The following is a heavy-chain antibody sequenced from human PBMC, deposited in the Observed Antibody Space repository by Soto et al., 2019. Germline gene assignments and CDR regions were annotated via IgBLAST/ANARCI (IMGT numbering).Heavy chain of an antibody. CDR2: ISSSSSYI. CDR3: ARDRCSSTSCYVGPDY. D-gene: IGHD2-2*01. J-gene: IGHJ4*02. Sequence: GGSLRLSCAASGFTFSSYSMNWVRQAPGKGLEWVSSISSSSSYIYYADSVKGRFTISRDNAKNSLYLQMNSLRAEDTAVYYCARDRCSSTSCYVGPDYWGQGTLVTVSS. CDR1: GFTFSSYS. V-gene: IGHV3-21*01.